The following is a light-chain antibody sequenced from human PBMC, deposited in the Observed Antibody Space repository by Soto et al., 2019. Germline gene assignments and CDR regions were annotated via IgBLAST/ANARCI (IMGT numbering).Light chain of an antibody. CDR1: QSVSSN. Sequence: EIVMTQSPATLSVSPEERATLSCRASQSVSSNLAWYQQKPGQAPRLLIYGASTRDTGIPARFSGSGSGTEFTLTICSLQSEDFAVYYCQQYNNWPLTFGQGTKVDIK. V-gene: IGKV3-15*01. CDR2: GAS. CDR3: QQYNNWPLT. J-gene: IGKJ1*01.